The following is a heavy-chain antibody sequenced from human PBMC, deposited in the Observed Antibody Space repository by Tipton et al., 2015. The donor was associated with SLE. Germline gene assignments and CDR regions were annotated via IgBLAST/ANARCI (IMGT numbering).Heavy chain of an antibody. CDR3: ARRIGDRFDY. CDR1: GASASDYY. D-gene: IGHD3-16*01. CDR2: IYYSGST. V-gene: IGHV4-59*02. Sequence: TLSLTCTVSGASASDYYWSWIRQPPGRGLEWIGYIYYSGSTTYNPSLKSRVTISVDTSKNQFSLKLSSVTAADTAVYYCARRIGDRFDYWGQGTLVTVSS. J-gene: IGHJ4*02.